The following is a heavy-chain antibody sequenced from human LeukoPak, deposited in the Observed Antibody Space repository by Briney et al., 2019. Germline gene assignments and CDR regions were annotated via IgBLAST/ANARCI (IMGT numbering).Heavy chain of an antibody. J-gene: IGHJ4*02. Sequence: PGGSLRLSCAASGFTFSDYCMSWIRQAPGKGLEWVSYISSSGSTIYYADSVKGRFTISRDNAKNSLYLQMNSLRAEDTAAYYCAKDIHGDYGGLDYWGQGTLVTVSS. CDR2: ISSSGSTI. CDR1: GFTFSDYC. V-gene: IGHV3-11*01. D-gene: IGHD4-17*01. CDR3: AKDIHGDYGGLDY.